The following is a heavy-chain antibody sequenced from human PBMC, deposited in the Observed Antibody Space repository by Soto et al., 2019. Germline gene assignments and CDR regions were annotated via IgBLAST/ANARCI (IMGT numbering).Heavy chain of an antibody. CDR2: IVVGSGNT. CDR1: GFTFTSSA. Sequence: SVKVSCKASGFTFTSSAVQWVRQARGQRLEWIGWIVVGSGNTNYAQKFQERVTITRDMSTSTAYMELSSLRSEDTAVYYCAAEATSKYYDFWSGYLSPHYGMDVWGQGTTVTVSS. CDR3: AAEATSKYYDFWSGYLSPHYGMDV. D-gene: IGHD3-3*01. J-gene: IGHJ6*02. V-gene: IGHV1-58*01.